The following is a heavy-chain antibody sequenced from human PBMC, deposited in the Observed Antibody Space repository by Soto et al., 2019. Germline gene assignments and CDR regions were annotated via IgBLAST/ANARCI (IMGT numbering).Heavy chain of an antibody. CDR3: AKGYDDYDAFDI. CDR2: ISYDGSNK. D-gene: IGHD1-1*01. CDR1: GFTFSSYG. Sequence: GGSLRLSCAASGFTFSSYGMHWVRQAPGKGLEWVAVISYDGSNKYYADSVKGRFTISRDNSKNTLYLQMNSLRAEDTAVYYCAKGYDDYDAFDIWGQGTMVPVSS. J-gene: IGHJ3*02. V-gene: IGHV3-30*18.